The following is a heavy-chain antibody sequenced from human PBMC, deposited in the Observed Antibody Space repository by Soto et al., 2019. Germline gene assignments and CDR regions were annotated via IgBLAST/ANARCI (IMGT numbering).Heavy chain of an antibody. Sequence: SETLSLTCTVSGGSTSSSSYQWVWIRQPPGKGLEWIGNVYYNGNTYYNPSLKSRVTISVDTSNNQFSLKLKSVTAADTAVYYCARLSGSYNDRYFDYWGQGTLVTVSS. J-gene: IGHJ4*02. CDR2: VYYNGNT. D-gene: IGHD1-26*01. CDR1: GGSTSSSSYQ. V-gene: IGHV4-39*01. CDR3: ARLSGSYNDRYFDY.